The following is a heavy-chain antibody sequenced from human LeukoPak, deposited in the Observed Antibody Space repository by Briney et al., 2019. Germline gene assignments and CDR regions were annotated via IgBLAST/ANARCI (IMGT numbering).Heavy chain of an antibody. CDR3: ARAWYSSGWYLFDY. Sequence: GASVKVSCKASGYTFTGYYMHWVRQAPGQGLEWMGWINPNSGGTNYAQKFQGRVTMTRDTSISTAYMELSRPRSDDTAVYYCARAWYSSGWYLFDYWGQGTLVTVSS. CDR2: INPNSGGT. CDR1: GYTFTGYY. V-gene: IGHV1-2*02. D-gene: IGHD6-19*01. J-gene: IGHJ4*02.